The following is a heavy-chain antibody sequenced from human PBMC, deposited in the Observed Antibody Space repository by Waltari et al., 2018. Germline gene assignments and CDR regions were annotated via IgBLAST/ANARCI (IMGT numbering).Heavy chain of an antibody. CDR3: ARVGPTYYDFWSGPRGAFDI. CDR2: INPSGGST. Sequence: QVQLVQSGAEVKKPGASVKVSCKASGYTFTSYYMNWVRQAPGQGLEWMGIINPSGGSTSYAQKFQGRVTMTRDTSTSTVYMELSSLRSEDTAVYYCARVGPTYYDFWSGPRGAFDIWGQGTMVTVSS. V-gene: IGHV1-46*01. J-gene: IGHJ3*02. D-gene: IGHD3-3*01. CDR1: GYTFTSYY.